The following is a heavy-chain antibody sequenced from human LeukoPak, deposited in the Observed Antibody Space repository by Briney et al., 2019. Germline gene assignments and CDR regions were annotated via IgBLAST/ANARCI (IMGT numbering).Heavy chain of an antibody. J-gene: IGHJ6*03. D-gene: IGHD1-1*01. CDR3: ARVGTSSNYYYYMDV. CDR2: IKQNGSEK. CDR1: GFTFSSYW. Sequence: GGSLRLSCAASGFTFSSYWMSWVRQAPGKGLEWVANIKQNGSEKYYVDSVKGRFTISRDNAKNSLYLQMNSPRAEDTAVYYCARVGTSSNYYYYMDVWGKGTTVTVSS. V-gene: IGHV3-7*01.